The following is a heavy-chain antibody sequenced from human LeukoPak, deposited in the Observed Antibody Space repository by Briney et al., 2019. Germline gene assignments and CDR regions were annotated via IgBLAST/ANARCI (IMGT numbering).Heavy chain of an antibody. CDR1: GFTFSSYS. J-gene: IGHJ4*02. Sequence: GGSLRLSCAASGFTFSSYSMNWGRQAPGKGLEWVSSISSSSSYIYYADSVKGRFTISRDNAKNSLYLQMTSLRAEDTAVYYCARATGAAVNFDYWGQGTLVTVSS. D-gene: IGHD6-13*01. CDR3: ARATGAAVNFDY. V-gene: IGHV3-21*01. CDR2: ISSSSSYI.